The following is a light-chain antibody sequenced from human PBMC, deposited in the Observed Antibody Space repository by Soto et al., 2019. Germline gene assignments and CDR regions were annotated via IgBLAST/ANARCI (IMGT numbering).Light chain of an antibody. V-gene: IGKV3-11*01. Sequence: EIVLTQSPATLSLSPGERATLSCRASQSVSRYLAWYQQKPGQAPRLLIYDTSNRATGIPARFSGSGSGTDFTLTISILEPEDFAVYYCQQRSDWPKTFGQGTKVEIK. CDR2: DTS. CDR3: QQRSDWPKT. J-gene: IGKJ1*01. CDR1: QSVSRY.